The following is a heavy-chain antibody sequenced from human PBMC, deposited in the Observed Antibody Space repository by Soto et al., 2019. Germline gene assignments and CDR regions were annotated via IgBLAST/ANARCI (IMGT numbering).Heavy chain of an antibody. D-gene: IGHD3-22*01. Sequence: EVQLVESGGGLVQPGRSLRLSCAASGFTFDDYAMHWVRQAPGKGLEWVSAISGSGGSTYYADSVKGRFTISRDNSKNTLYLQMNSLRAEDTAVYYCAKAVNYYDSSGYFDAFDIWGQGTMVTFSS. CDR1: GFTFDDYA. CDR3: AKAVNYYDSSGYFDAFDI. CDR2: ISGSGGST. V-gene: IGHV3-23*04. J-gene: IGHJ3*02.